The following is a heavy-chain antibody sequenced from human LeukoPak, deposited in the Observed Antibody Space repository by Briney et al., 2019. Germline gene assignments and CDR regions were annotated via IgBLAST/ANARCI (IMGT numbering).Heavy chain of an antibody. CDR1: GGSFSGYY. J-gene: IGHJ2*01. V-gene: IGHV4-34*01. CDR3: ARGVPRHWYFDL. Sequence: SETLSLTCAVYGGSFSGYYWSWIRQPPGKGLEWIGEINHSGSTNCNPSLKSRVTTSVDTSKNQFSLNLNSVTAADTAVYYCARGVPRHWYFDLWGRGNLVTVSS. CDR2: INHSGST.